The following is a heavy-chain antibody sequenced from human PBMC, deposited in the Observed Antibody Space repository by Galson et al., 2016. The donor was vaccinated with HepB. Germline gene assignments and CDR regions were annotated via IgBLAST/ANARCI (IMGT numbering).Heavy chain of an antibody. CDR3: VRYTVVIPEGPSPAY. D-gene: IGHD2-21*01. V-gene: IGHV1-2*04. Sequence: SVKVSCKASGYTFNAYYMHWLRQAPGQGLKWLGWSNPNRGGPNYAQKLQGWVTMTTATSKTTAYMDLSRLNSVDTAVDHCVRYTVVIPEGPSPAYWGQGTLVTVSS. J-gene: IGHJ4*02. CDR2: SNPNRGGP. CDR1: GYTFNAYY.